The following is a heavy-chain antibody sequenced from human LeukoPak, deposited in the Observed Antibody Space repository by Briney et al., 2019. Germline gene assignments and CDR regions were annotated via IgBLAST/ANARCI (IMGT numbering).Heavy chain of an antibody. D-gene: IGHD6-6*01. V-gene: IGHV3-66*01. CDR2: IYSSGYT. J-gene: IGHJ4*02. CDR3: AKGRPAHYFDS. Sequence: GGSLRLSCAASGFTVSSTYLTWVRQAPGKGLEWLSVIYSSGYTYYADSVKGRFFISRDISENMVYLQMNSLSVEDTAVYFCAKGRPAHYFDSWGPGTLVTVS. CDR1: GFTVSSTY.